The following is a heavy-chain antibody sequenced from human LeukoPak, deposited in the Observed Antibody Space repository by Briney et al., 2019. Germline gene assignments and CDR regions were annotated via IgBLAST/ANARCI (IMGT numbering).Heavy chain of an antibody. CDR1: GFTFSSYE. CDR3: ARVPNYYYYYYMDV. V-gene: IGHV3-48*03. CDR2: ISSSGSTI. Sequence: GGSLRLSCAASGFTFSSYEMNWVRKAPGKGLEWVPYISSSGSTIYYADSVKGRFTISRDNAKNSLYLQMNSLRAEDTAVYYCARVPNYYYYYYMDVWGKGTTVTISS. J-gene: IGHJ6*03.